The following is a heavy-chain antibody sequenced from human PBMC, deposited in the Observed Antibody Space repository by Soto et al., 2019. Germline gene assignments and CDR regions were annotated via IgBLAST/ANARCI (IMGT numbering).Heavy chain of an antibody. V-gene: IGHV3-21*01. CDR2: ISSSSSYI. J-gene: IGHJ6*02. CDR1: GFTFSSYS. Sequence: EVQLVESGGGLVKPGGSLRLSCAASGFTFSSYSMNWVRQAPGKGLEWVSSISSSSSYIYYADSVKARFTISRDNAKNSLYLQMNSLRAEDTAVYYCARDWGSGWHYGMDVWGQGTTVTVSS. D-gene: IGHD6-19*01. CDR3: ARDWGSGWHYGMDV.